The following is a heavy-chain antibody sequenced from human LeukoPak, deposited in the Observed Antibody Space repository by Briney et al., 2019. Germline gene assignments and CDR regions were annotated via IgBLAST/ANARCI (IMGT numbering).Heavy chain of an antibody. Sequence: SVKVSCKASGGTFSSYAISWVRQAPGQGLEWMGRIIPILGIANYAQKFQGRVTITADKSTSTAYMELSSLRSEDTAVYYCASSIAARPVNWFDPWGQGTLVTVSS. CDR2: IIPILGIA. V-gene: IGHV1-69*04. CDR1: GGTFSSYA. CDR3: ASSIAARPVNWFDP. J-gene: IGHJ5*02. D-gene: IGHD6-6*01.